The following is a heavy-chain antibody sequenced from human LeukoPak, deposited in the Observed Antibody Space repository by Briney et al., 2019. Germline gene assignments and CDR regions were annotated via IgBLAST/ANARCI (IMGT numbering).Heavy chain of an antibody. Sequence: SETLSLTCAVSGGSISSGGYSWSWIRQPPGKGLEWIGYIYHSGSTYYNPSLKSRVTISVDRSKNQFSLKLSSVTAADTAVYYCARDYYGSRMSSRPYFDYWGQGTLVTVSS. J-gene: IGHJ4*02. V-gene: IGHV4-30-2*01. CDR3: ARDYYGSRMSSRPYFDY. D-gene: IGHD3-10*01. CDR1: GGSISSGGYS. CDR2: IYHSGST.